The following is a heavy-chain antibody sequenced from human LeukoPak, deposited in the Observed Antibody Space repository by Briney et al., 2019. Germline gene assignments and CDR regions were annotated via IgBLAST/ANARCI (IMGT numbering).Heavy chain of an antibody. V-gene: IGHV3-23*01. CDR2: ISGSGGST. D-gene: IGHD6-6*01. CDR3: AKDGVAGYSSSSRRGYYFDY. CDR1: GFTFSSYA. J-gene: IGHJ4*02. Sequence: PGGSLRLSCAASGFTFSSYAMSWVRQAPGKGLEWVSAISGSGGSTYYADSVKGRFTISRDNSKNTLYLQMNSLRAEDTAVYYCAKDGVAGYSSSSRRGYYFDYWGQGTLVTVSS.